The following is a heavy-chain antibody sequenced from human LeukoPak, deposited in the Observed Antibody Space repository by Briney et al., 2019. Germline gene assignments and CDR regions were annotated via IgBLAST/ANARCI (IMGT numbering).Heavy chain of an antibody. CDR1: GYTFTSYG. V-gene: IGHV1-18*01. J-gene: IGHJ4*02. CDR2: ISAYNGNT. Sequence: ASVKVSFKASGYTFTSYGIRWVRQAPGQGLEWMGWISAYNGNTNYAQKLQGRVTMTTDTSTSTAYMELRSLRSDDTAVYYCAREPSYYDVWSRYFDYWGQGTLVTVSS. D-gene: IGHD3-3*01. CDR3: AREPSYYDVWSRYFDY.